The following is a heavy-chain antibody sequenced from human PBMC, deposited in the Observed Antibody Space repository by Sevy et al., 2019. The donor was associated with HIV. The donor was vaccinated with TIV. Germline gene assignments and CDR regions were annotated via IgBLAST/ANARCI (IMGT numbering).Heavy chain of an antibody. CDR3: ARHFIRADGSYYYYMDV. CDR1: GGSISSSDYY. D-gene: IGHD5-12*01. Sequence: SETLSLTCNVSGGSISSSDYYWGWIRQPPGKKLEWIGNIYYSGVTYYNPSLKSRVTIFEDTSKNQFSLKVTSMTAADTAVYYCARHFIRADGSYYYYMDVWGKGTTVTVSS. CDR2: IYYSGVT. J-gene: IGHJ6*03. V-gene: IGHV4-39*01.